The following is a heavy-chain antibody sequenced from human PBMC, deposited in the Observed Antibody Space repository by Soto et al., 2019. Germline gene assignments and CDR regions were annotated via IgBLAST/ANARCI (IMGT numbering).Heavy chain of an antibody. CDR3: VTDRDYSKAY. J-gene: IGHJ4*02. D-gene: IGHD4-4*01. CDR2: IKEDGSDK. Sequence: GGSLRLSCAASGFTFSNYWMNWVRQAPGKGLEWVANIKEDGSDKHYVDSVKGRFSISRDNPKNSLFLQMNSLRAEDTAVYYCVTDRDYSKAYWGQGTLVTVSS. V-gene: IGHV3-7*01. CDR1: GFTFSNYW.